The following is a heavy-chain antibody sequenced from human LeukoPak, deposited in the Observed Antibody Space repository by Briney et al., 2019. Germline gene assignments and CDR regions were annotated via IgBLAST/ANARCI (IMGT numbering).Heavy chain of an antibody. Sequence: VASVKVSCKASGGTFSSYAISWVRQAPGQGLGWMGGIIPIFGTANYAQKFQGRVTITADESTSTAYMELSSLRSEDTAVYYCARAIVYYGDTKTSSFDYWGQGTLVTVSS. CDR3: ARAIVYYGDTKTSSFDY. V-gene: IGHV1-69*13. CDR2: IIPIFGTA. J-gene: IGHJ4*02. CDR1: GGTFSSYA. D-gene: IGHD4-17*01.